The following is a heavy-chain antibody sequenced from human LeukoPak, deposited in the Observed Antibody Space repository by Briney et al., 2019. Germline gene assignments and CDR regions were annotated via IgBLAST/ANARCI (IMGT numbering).Heavy chain of an antibody. CDR3: ARGPDPVVRGPRRAFDL. Sequence: GGSLRLSCAASGLTFSHFGMHWARQAPGKGPELVALISYDGSRQYYTDSVKGRFITSRDDSKNTVYLQMNSLGVDDTALYYCARGPDPVVRGPRRAFDLWGQGTMVTVSS. J-gene: IGHJ3*01. CDR2: ISYDGSRQ. D-gene: IGHD3-10*01. CDR1: GLTFSHFG. V-gene: IGHV3-30*19.